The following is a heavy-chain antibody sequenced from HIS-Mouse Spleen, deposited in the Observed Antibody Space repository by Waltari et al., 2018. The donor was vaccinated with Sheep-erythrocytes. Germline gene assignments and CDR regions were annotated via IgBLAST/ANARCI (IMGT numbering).Heavy chain of an antibody. V-gene: IGHV4-39*01. D-gene: IGHD6-19*01. CDR2: IYYSGST. Sequence: QLQLQASAPGLVKPSGTLSLTCTVSGGSTSSSSYYWGWVRQPPGKGREWIGSIYYSGSTYYNPSLKSRVTISVDTSKNQFSLKLSSVTAADTAVYYCARRGSGWYFDYWGQGTLVTVSS. CDR1: GGSTSSSSYY. J-gene: IGHJ4*02. CDR3: ARRGSGWYFDY.